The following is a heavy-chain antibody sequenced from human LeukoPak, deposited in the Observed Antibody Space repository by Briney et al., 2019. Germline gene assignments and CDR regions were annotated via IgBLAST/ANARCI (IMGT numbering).Heavy chain of an antibody. CDR2: IYYTGSI. CDR3: AKMVTNAFDI. Sequence: PSETLSLTCTVSDGSLSSYYWSWVRQPPGKGLEWIGYIYYTGSISYNPSLKTRVTISVDTSKNQFSLRLTSVTAADTAVYYCAKMVTNAFDIWGQGTLVTVSS. D-gene: IGHD5-18*01. V-gene: IGHV4-59*08. CDR1: DGSLSSYY. J-gene: IGHJ3*02.